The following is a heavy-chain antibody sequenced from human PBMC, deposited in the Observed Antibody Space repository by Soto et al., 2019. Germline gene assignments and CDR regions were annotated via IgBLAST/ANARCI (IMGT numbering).Heavy chain of an antibody. CDR2: IKQDGSEK. Sequence: GGPLRPSCAASGFTFSSYWMSWVRQAPGKGLEWVANIKQDGSEKYYVDSVKGRFTIYRDNSKNTLYLQMNSVRAEDTAVYYCAKDPTTVTTAYYFDYWGPGTLVTVSS. CDR3: AKDPTTVTTAYYFDY. D-gene: IGHD4-17*01. V-gene: IGHV3-7*01. J-gene: IGHJ4*02. CDR1: GFTFSSYW.